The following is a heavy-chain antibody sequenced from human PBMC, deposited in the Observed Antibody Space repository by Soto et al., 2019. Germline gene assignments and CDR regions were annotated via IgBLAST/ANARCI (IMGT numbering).Heavy chain of an antibody. Sequence: ASVKVSCKASGYTFTSYAMHWVRQAPGQRLEWMGWINAGNGNTKYSQKFQGRVTITRDTSASTAYMELSSLRSEDTAVYYCARDIGSGPQPPFTIAAAGNIWFDPWGQGTLVTVSS. J-gene: IGHJ5*02. CDR3: ARDIGSGPQPPFTIAAAGNIWFDP. D-gene: IGHD6-13*01. CDR1: GYTFTSYA. V-gene: IGHV1-3*01. CDR2: INAGNGNT.